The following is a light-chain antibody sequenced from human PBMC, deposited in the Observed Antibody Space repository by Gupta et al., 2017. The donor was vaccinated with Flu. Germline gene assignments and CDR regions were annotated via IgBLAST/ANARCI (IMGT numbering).Light chain of an antibody. J-gene: IGLJ2*01. CDR1: RSNIGSNY. CDR2: RNN. V-gene: IGLV1-47*01. CDR3: AAWDDSRSGRV. Sequence: SVLTQPPSASGTPGQRVTISCSGSRSNIGSNYVYRYQQLPGTAPKLLIYRNNQRPSGVPDRFSGSKSGTSASLAISGLRSEDEADYYCAAWDDSRSGRVFGGGTKLTVL.